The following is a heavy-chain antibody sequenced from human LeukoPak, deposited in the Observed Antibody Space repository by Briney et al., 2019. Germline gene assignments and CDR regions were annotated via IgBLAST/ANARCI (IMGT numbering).Heavy chain of an antibody. CDR3: ARIYGRGAFDI. Sequence: ASVKVSCKASGYTFINYYMHWVRQAPGQGLGWMGIINPSGGGTSYAQKFQGRVTMTRDTSTSTVYMEVSSLRSEDTAVYYCARIYGRGAFDIWGQGTMVTVSS. D-gene: IGHD5-12*01. V-gene: IGHV1-46*01. CDR2: INPSGGGT. J-gene: IGHJ3*02. CDR1: GYTFINYY.